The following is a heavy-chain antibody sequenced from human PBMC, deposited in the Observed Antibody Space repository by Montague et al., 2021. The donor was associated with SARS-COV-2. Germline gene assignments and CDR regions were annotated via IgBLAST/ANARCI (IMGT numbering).Heavy chain of an antibody. CDR2: ISWDGTTT. CDR3: AQGTGDSRSFLEF. CDR1: GFTFDDYT. Sequence: SLRLSFSASGFTFDDYTMHWVRQVPGKGLQWVSLISWDGTTTHYAESVEGRFTISRDNSISSLYLQMSSLRNDDTGLYYCAQGTGDSRSFLEFWGQGTLLTVSS. J-gene: IGHJ4*02. V-gene: IGHV3-43*01. D-gene: IGHD6-13*01.